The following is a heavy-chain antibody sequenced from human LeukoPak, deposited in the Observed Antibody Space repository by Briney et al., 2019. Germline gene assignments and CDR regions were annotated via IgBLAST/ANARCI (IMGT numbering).Heavy chain of an antibody. D-gene: IGHD4-17*01. CDR2: IYTSGST. V-gene: IGHV4-61*02. CDR3: ARGGLDYGDYMGAFDI. J-gene: IGHJ3*02. CDR1: GGSISSGSYY. Sequence: SETLSLTCTVSGGSISSGSYYWSWIRQPAGKRLEWIGRIYTSGSTNYNPSLKSRVTISVDTSKNQFSLKLSSVTAADTAVYYCARGGLDYGDYMGAFDIWGQGTMVTVSS.